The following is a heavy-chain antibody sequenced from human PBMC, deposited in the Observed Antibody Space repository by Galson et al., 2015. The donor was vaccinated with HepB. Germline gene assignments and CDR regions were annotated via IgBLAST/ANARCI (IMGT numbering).Heavy chain of an antibody. V-gene: IGHV3-30-3*01. D-gene: IGHD2-2*01. CDR1: GFISGFTFSSYA. CDR3: AKYPIGYCTSTSCHAAFDD. CDR2: ISYDGNNK. J-gene: IGHJ4*02. Sequence: SLRLSCAGSGFISGFTFSSYAMHWVRQAPGKGLEWVALISYDGNNKYYADSVRGRFTISRDNSQNTLFLQMNSLRAEDTAVYYCAKYPIGYCTSTSCHAAFDDWGLGTLVTVSS.